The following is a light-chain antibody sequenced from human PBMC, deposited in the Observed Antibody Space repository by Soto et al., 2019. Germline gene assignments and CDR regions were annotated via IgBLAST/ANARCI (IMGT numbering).Light chain of an antibody. Sequence: QSALTQPASVSGSPGQSITISCTGTSGDIGSYNRVSWYQQHPGKAPKLIIYEVTDRPSGVSNRFSGSKSGNTASLTISGLQAEDEAEYYCQSYDTSLSAWVFGGGTKLTVL. J-gene: IGLJ3*02. CDR2: EVT. V-gene: IGLV2-14*01. CDR1: SGDIGSYNR. CDR3: QSYDTSLSAWV.